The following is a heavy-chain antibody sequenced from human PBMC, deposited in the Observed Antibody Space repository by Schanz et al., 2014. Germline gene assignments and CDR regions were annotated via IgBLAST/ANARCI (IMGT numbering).Heavy chain of an antibody. CDR2: TSTDGTKT. J-gene: IGHJ3*01. V-gene: IGHV3-30*04. D-gene: IGHD3-16*01. Sequence: QVQLVESGGGVVQPGTSLRLSCAASGFTFRGHAMHWVRQAPGQGLEKVAVTSTDGTKTYYAASVRGRFTISRDNSKNTVYLQMHSLRSEDTAVYYCTRDRGALINHNDALDLWGQGTMVSVSS. CDR3: TRDRGALINHNDALDL. CDR1: GFTFRGHA.